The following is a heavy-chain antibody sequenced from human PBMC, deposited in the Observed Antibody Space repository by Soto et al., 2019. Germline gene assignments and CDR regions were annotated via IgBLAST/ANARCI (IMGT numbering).Heavy chain of an antibody. J-gene: IGHJ4*02. D-gene: IGHD2-21*01. CDR1: GFRVSGYT. CDR3: VKDVWDY. V-gene: IGHV3-23*01. CDR2: IGNSGDGT. Sequence: PWGSLRLSCASSGFRVSGYTMNWVRQAPGKGLEWVAVIGNSGDGTHYADSVKGRFTISRDNSKNTLYLQMESLRAEDTAVYYCVKDVWDYWGQGVLVTVYS.